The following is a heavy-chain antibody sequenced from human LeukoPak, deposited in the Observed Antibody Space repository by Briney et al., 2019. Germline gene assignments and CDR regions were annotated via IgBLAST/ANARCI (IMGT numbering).Heavy chain of an antibody. CDR3: ARDRPHYYDSSGYFDY. V-gene: IGHV3-48*03. D-gene: IGHD3-22*01. CDR2: ISSRGSTI. CDR1: GFTFSSYE. Sequence: GGSLRLSCAASGFTFSSYEMNWVRQAPGKGLEWVSYISSRGSTIYYADSVKGRFTISRDNAKNSLYLQMNSLRAEDTAVYYCARDRPHYYDSSGYFDYWGQGTLVTVSS. J-gene: IGHJ4*02.